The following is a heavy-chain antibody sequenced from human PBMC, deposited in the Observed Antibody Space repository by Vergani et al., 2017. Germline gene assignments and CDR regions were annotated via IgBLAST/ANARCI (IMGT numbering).Heavy chain of an antibody. J-gene: IGHJ4*02. D-gene: IGHD6-19*01. CDR2: INSDGSST. CDR1: GFTFSSYW. V-gene: IGHV3-74*01. Sequence: EVQLVESGGGLVQPGGSLRLSCAASGFTFSSYWMHWVRQAPGKGLVWVSRINSDGSSTSYADSVKGRFTISRDNAKNTLYLQMNSLRAEDTAVYYCTTDKGGIAVADFDYWGQGTLVTVSS. CDR3: TTDKGGIAVADFDY.